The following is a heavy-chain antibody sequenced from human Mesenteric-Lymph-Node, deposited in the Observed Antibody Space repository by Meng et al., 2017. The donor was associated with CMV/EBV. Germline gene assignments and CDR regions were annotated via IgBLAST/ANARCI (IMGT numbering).Heavy chain of an antibody. Sequence: GESLKISCAASGFTFSSYAMSWVRQAPGKGLEWVSAVSSSGGGTYYADSVKGRFTISRDNSKNTLYLQMNRLTAEDTALYYCAKDRTYTTSSPGDYWGQGTLVTVSS. CDR3: AKDRTYTTSSPGDY. V-gene: IGHV3-23*01. CDR2: VSSSGGGT. D-gene: IGHD6-6*01. J-gene: IGHJ4*02. CDR1: GFTFSSYA.